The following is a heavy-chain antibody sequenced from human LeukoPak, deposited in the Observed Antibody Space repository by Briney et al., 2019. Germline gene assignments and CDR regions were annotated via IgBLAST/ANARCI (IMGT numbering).Heavy chain of an antibody. Sequence: GGSLRLSCAASGFTFSSYAMSWVRQAPGKGLEWVSAISGSGGSTYYADSVKGRFTISRDNSKNTLYLQMNSLRAEDTAVYYCARYYDILTGLDYWGQGTLVTVSS. CDR1: GFTFSSYA. CDR2: ISGSGGST. CDR3: ARYYDILTGLDY. D-gene: IGHD3-9*01. V-gene: IGHV3-23*01. J-gene: IGHJ4*02.